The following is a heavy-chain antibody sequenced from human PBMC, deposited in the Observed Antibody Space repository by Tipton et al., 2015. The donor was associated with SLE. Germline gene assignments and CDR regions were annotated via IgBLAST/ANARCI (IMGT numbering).Heavy chain of an antibody. V-gene: IGHV4-59*12. D-gene: IGHD3-16*01. CDR1: GGSISNFY. J-gene: IGHJ5*02. Sequence: TLSLTCTVSGGSISNFYWSWIRQPPGKGLEWIGYAFYSGTINYNPSLNSRVTISVDVSKNQFSLKLASVTAADTAVYYCARDLRAVGNRFDPWGQGILVTVSS. CDR2: AFYSGTI. CDR3: ARDLRAVGNRFDP.